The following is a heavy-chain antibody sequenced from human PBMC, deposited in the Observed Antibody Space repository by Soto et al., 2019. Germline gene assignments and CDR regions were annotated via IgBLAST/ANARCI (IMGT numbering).Heavy chain of an antibody. D-gene: IGHD1-20*01. Sequence: PSETLSLTCTVSGGSISSDDWSWIRQPPGKGLEWIGYIYYSGGTNYNPSLKSRVTLSVDTSKNQFSLKLSSVPAADTAVYYCARQVPGITGFRRYFDYWGQGTLVTVPS. CDR2: IYYSGGT. CDR3: ARQVPGITGFRRYFDY. CDR1: GGSISSDD. V-gene: IGHV4-59*08. J-gene: IGHJ4*02.